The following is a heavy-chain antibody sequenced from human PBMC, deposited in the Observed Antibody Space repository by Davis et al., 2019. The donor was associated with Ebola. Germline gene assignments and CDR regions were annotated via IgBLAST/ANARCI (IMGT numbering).Heavy chain of an antibody. CDR1: GYTFTGCY. CDR3: AKLEPNMAALDY. V-gene: IGHV1-2*02. CDR2: INPNTGAT. J-gene: IGHJ4*02. D-gene: IGHD1-1*01. Sequence: ASVKVSCKASGYTFTGCYMHWVRQAPGQGLEWMGWINPNTGATKYAQKFQGRVTMTRDTSISTAYMDLSRLTFDDTAVYYCAKLEPNMAALDYWGQGTLVTVSS.